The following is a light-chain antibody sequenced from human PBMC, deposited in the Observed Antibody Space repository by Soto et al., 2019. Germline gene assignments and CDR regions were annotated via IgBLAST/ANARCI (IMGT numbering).Light chain of an antibody. CDR2: GAS. CDR1: QTISGT. J-gene: IGKJ1*01. CDR3: QQYGNSPRWT. Sequence: EIVLTQSPGTLSLSPGERATLSCRASQTISGTLAWYQQKPGQAPRLLIHGASSRATGIPDRFSGSGSGTDFTLTISRLEPEDFAVYYCQQYGNSPRWTFGQGTKVDIK. V-gene: IGKV3-20*01.